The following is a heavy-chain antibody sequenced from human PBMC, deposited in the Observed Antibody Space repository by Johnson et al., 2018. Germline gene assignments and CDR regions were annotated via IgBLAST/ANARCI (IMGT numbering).Heavy chain of an antibody. CDR2: VNSDGSSA. CDR1: GFTFTDYW. Sequence: VQLVESGGGLVQPGGSLRLSCAASGFTFTDYWMSWVRQAPGKGLVWVSRVNSDGSSATYADSVRGRFTISRDNTKNTLYLQMNSLRAEDTAVYYCARAGGNYGRGAFDICGQGTMVTVSS. J-gene: IGHJ3*02. CDR3: ARAGGNYGRGAFDI. D-gene: IGHD1-7*01. V-gene: IGHV3-74*02.